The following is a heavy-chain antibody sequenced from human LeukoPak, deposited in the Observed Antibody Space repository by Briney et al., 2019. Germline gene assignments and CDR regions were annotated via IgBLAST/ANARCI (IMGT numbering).Heavy chain of an antibody. V-gene: IGHV3-30*03. J-gene: IGHJ4*02. CDR1: GFTFSSYG. CDR2: ISYDGSNK. D-gene: IGHD5-12*01. CDR3: ARDGYDHKYYFDY. Sequence: PGGSLRLSCAASGFTFSSYGMHWVRQAPGKGLEWVAVISYDGSNKYYADSVKGRFTISRDNAKNSLYLQMNSLRAEDTAVYYCARDGYDHKYYFDYWGQGTLVTVSS.